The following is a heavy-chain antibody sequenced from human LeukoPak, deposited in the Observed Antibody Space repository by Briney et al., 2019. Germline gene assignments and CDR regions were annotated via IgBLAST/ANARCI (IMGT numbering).Heavy chain of an antibody. Sequence: GASVKVSRKASGYTFTSYGISWVRQAPGQGLEWMGWISAYNGNTNYAQKLQGRVTMTTDTSTSTAYMELRSLRSDDTAVYYCARGPGSVAAAAPFDYWGQGTLVTVSS. CDR2: ISAYNGNT. J-gene: IGHJ4*02. D-gene: IGHD6-13*01. CDR1: GYTFTSYG. CDR3: ARGPGSVAAAAPFDY. V-gene: IGHV1-18*01.